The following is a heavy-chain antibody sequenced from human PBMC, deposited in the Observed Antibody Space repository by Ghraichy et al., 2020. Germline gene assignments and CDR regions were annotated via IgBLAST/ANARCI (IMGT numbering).Heavy chain of an antibody. V-gene: IGHV3-23*01. CDR2: ISGSGGST. D-gene: IGHD2-21*02. Sequence: GGSLRLSCAASGFTFSSYAMSWVRQAPGKGLEWVSAISGSGGSTYYADSVKGRFTISRDNSKNTLYLQMNSLRAEDTAVYYCAKDHCGGDCYPGFGYWGQGTLVTVSS. CDR1: GFTFSSYA. CDR3: AKDHCGGDCYPGFGY. J-gene: IGHJ4*02.